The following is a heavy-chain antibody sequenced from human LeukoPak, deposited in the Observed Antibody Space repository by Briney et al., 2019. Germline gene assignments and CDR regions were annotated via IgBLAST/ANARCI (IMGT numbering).Heavy chain of an antibody. D-gene: IGHD5-12*01. CDR2: IYSGGST. CDR1: GFTFSSYA. V-gene: IGHV3-53*01. CDR3: ARGGYSGYERGALDY. J-gene: IGHJ4*02. Sequence: GGSLRLSCAASGFTFSSYAMSWVRQAPGKGLEWVSVIYSGGSTYYADSVRGRFTISRDNSKNTLYLQMNSLRAEDTAVYYCARGGYSGYERGALDYWGQGTLVTVSS.